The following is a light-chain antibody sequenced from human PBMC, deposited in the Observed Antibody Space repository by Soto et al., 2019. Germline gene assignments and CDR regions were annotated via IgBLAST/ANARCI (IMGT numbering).Light chain of an antibody. J-gene: IGLJ2*01. CDR2: EVT. V-gene: IGLV2-14*01. CDR1: SSDVGGHNF. Sequence: QSVLTQPASVSGSPGQSITISCTGTSSDVGGHNFVSWYQQHPGKAPKLMIYEVTNRPSGVSDRFSGSKSGNTASLTISGLQAEDEADYYCNSYTSTFTWVFGGGTQLTVL. CDR3: NSYTSTFTWV.